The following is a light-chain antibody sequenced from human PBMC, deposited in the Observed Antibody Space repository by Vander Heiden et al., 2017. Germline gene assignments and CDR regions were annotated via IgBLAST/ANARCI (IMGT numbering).Light chain of an antibody. CDR2: EAS. J-gene: IGKJ1*01. Sequence: EIVLTQSPATLSLSPGERATLSCRASQSVSSYLAWYQQKPGQAPRLLIYEASNRATGIKDRFSGSGSGTDFTRPRSSLEPDDFEAYDGQPLRTFGQGTKVEIK. CDR3: QPLRT. V-gene: IGKV3-11*01. CDR1: QSVSSY.